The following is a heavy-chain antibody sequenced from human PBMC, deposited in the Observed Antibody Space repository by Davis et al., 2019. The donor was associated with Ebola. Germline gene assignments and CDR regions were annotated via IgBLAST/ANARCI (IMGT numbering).Heavy chain of an antibody. J-gene: IGHJ4*02. V-gene: IGHV1-69*13. CDR2: IIPIFGTA. Sequence: SVKVSCKASGGTFSSYAISWVRQAPGQGLEWMGGIIPIFGTANYAQKFQGRVTITADESMSTAYLQWSSLKASDTAMYYCARRIAAAMYYFDYWGQGTLVTVSS. CDR3: ARRIAAAMYYFDY. D-gene: IGHD6-13*01. CDR1: GGTFSSYA.